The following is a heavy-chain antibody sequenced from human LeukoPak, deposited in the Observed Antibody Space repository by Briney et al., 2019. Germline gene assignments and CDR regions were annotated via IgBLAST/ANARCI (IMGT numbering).Heavy chain of an antibody. CDR2: ISAYNGNT. Sequence: GASVKVSCKASGYTFTSYGISWVRQAPGQGLEWMGWISAYNGNTNYAQKLQGRVTMTTDTSTSTAYMELRSLRSDDTAVYYCARAGGGDYYDHSGYLPFDCWGQGTLVTVSS. CDR1: GYTFTSYG. J-gene: IGHJ4*02. CDR3: ARAGGGDYYDHSGYLPFDC. V-gene: IGHV1-18*01. D-gene: IGHD3-22*01.